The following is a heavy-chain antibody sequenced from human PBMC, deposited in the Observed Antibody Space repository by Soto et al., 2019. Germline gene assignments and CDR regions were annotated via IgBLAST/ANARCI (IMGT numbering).Heavy chain of an antibody. J-gene: IGHJ5*02. V-gene: IGHV3-30*18. CDR2: ISYDGSNK. D-gene: IGHD1-26*01. CDR1: GFTFSSYG. CDR3: AKYSGDP. Sequence: QVQLVESGGGVVQPGRSLRLSCAASGFTFSSYGMHWVRQAPGKGLEWVAVISYDGSNKYYADSVKGRFTISRDNPKNTLYLQMNSLRAEDTAVYYCAKYSGDPWGQGTLVTVSS.